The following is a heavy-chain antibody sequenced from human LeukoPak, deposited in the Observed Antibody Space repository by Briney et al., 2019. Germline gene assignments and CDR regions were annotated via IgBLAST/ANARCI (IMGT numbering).Heavy chain of an antibody. CDR2: IFYSGST. CDR3: AKADGSGSYPFDY. V-gene: IGHV4-59*01. Sequence: SETLSLTCTVSGASIRSYYWSWIRQPPGKGLEWIGYIFYSGSTNYNPSLKSRVTMSVDTSKSQFSLKLSSVTAADTAVYYCAKADGSGSYPFDYWGQGTLVTVSS. D-gene: IGHD3-10*01. CDR1: GASIRSYY. J-gene: IGHJ4*02.